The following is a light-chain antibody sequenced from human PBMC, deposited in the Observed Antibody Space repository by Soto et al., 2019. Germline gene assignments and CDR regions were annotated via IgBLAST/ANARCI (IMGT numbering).Light chain of an antibody. CDR1: QSISSK. V-gene: IGKV3-15*01. Sequence: EIVMTQSPATLSVSPGERATLSCRASQSISSKLAWYQQKPGQGPRLLIYDASTRATGIAARFSGSGSGTDFTLTISSLQSEDFAVYYCQQYNNWLRWTFGQGTKVEIK. CDR2: DAS. J-gene: IGKJ1*01. CDR3: QQYNNWLRWT.